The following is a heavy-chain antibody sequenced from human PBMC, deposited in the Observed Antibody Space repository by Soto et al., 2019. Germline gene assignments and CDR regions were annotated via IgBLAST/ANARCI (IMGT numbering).Heavy chain of an antibody. D-gene: IGHD4-17*01. V-gene: IGHV4-34*01. CDR3: ARGPTVTTGGVDY. Sequence: QVQLQQWGAGLLKPSETLSLTSAVYGGSFSGYYWSWIRQPPGKGLEWIGESNHSGSTNYTPSLKNRNTMSVATSQNQFSLKLSSVTAAETAVYYWARGPTVTTGGVDYCGQGTLVTVSS. J-gene: IGHJ4*02. CDR1: GGSFSGYY. CDR2: SNHSGST.